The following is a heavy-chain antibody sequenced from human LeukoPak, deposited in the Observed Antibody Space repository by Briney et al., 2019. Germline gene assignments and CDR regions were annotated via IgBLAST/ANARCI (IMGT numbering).Heavy chain of an antibody. Sequence: GGSLRLSCAASGFTFSSYAMSWVRQAPGKGLEWASGISGSGGSTYYADSAKGRFIISRDNSKNTLYLQMNSLRAEDTAVYYCAKDITAGAPTGSPIWGQGTMVTVSS. V-gene: IGHV3-23*01. CDR2: ISGSGGST. CDR1: GFTFSSYA. D-gene: IGHD1-26*01. CDR3: AKDITAGAPTGSPI. J-gene: IGHJ3*02.